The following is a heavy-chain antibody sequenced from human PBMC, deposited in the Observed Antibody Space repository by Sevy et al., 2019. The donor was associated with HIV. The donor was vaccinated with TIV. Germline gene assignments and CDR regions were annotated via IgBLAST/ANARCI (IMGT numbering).Heavy chain of an antibody. CDR2: ISGNDGST. J-gene: IGHJ4*02. CDR3: VRDANYDSESSGDPFDD. CDR1: GYTFVTYG. Sequence: ASVKVSCKTSGYTFVTYGISWVRQVPGQGPQWMGWISGNDGSTREAQIFQDRVTMTTDRTTSTAYMEVRRLRSDDTAFYYCVRDANYDSESSGDPFDDWGQGTLVTVSS. D-gene: IGHD3-22*01. V-gene: IGHV1-18*01.